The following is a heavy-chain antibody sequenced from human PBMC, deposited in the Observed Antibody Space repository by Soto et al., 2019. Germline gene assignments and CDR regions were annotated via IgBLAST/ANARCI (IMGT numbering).Heavy chain of an antibody. CDR2: INHSGST. Sequence: SETLSLTCAVYGGSFSGYYWSWIRQPPGKGLEWIGEINHSGSTNYNPSLKSRVTISVDTSKNQFSLKLSSVTAADTAVYYCARGPFYCSGGSCYWLDYWGQGTLVTVSS. CDR1: GGSFSGYY. J-gene: IGHJ4*02. V-gene: IGHV4-34*01. D-gene: IGHD2-15*01. CDR3: ARGPFYCSGGSCYWLDY.